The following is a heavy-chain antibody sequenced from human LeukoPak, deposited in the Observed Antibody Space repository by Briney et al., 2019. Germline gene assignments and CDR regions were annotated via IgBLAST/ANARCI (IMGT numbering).Heavy chain of an antibody. V-gene: IGHV4-38-2*02. CDR1: GYCISSGYY. CDR2: IYHSGST. Sequence: PSETLSLTCTVSGYCISSGYYWGWIRQPPGKGLEWIGSIYHSGSTYYNPSLKSRVTISVDTSKNQFSLKLSSVTAADTAVYYCARHRGLYSSSWYAVDYWGQGTLVTVSS. CDR3: ARHRGLYSSSWYAVDY. J-gene: IGHJ4*02. D-gene: IGHD6-13*01.